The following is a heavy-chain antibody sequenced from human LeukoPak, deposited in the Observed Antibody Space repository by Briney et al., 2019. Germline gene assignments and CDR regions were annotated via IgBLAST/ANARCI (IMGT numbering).Heavy chain of an antibody. CDR3: ASISSSGWYGKSSYYFDY. CDR2: ISAYNGNT. D-gene: IGHD6-19*01. V-gene: IGHV1-18*01. CDR1: GYTFTSYG. Sequence: ASVKVSCKASGYTFTSYGISWVRQAPGQGLEWMGWISAYNGNTNYAQKLQGRVTMTEDTSTDTAYMELSSLRSEDTAVYYCASISSSGWYGKSSYYFDYWGQGTLVTVSS. J-gene: IGHJ4*02.